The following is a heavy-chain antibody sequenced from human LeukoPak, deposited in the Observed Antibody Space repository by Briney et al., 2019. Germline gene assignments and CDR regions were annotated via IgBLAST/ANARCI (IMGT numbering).Heavy chain of an antibody. CDR2: ISGSDGST. CDR3: AKAMTTVTTSDY. Sequence: GGSLRLSCAASGFTFSSYAMSWVRQAPGKGLEWASAISGSDGSTYYADSVKGRFTISRDNSKNTLYLQMNSLRAEDTAVYYCAKAMTTVTTSDYWGQGTLVTVSS. J-gene: IGHJ4*02. D-gene: IGHD4-11*01. CDR1: GFTFSSYA. V-gene: IGHV3-23*01.